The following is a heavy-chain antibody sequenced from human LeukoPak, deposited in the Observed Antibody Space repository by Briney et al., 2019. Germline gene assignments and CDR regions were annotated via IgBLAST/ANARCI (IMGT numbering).Heavy chain of an antibody. CDR2: IRYDGSNK. CDR1: GFTFSSYG. J-gene: IGHJ6*03. V-gene: IGHV3-30*02. CDR3: AKGSKAVIFTRDHYMDV. D-gene: IGHD3-3*01. Sequence: GGSLRLSCAASGFTFSSYGMHWVRQAPGKGLEWVAFIRYDGSNKYYADSVKGRFTISRDNSKNTLYLQMNSLRAEDTAVYYCAKGSKAVIFTRDHYMDVWGKGSTVTVSS.